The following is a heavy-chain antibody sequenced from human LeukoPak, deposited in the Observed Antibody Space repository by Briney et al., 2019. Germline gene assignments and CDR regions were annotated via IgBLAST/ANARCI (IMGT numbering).Heavy chain of an antibody. Sequence: GGSLRLSCAASGFTFSSYSMNWVRQAPGKGLEWVSSISSSSSYIYYTDSVKGRFTISRDNAKNSLYLQMNSLRAEDTAVYYCARGSIAVAGRDKFDYWGQGTLVTVSS. V-gene: IGHV3-21*01. D-gene: IGHD6-19*01. CDR2: ISSSSSYI. CDR1: GFTFSSYS. J-gene: IGHJ4*02. CDR3: ARGSIAVAGRDKFDY.